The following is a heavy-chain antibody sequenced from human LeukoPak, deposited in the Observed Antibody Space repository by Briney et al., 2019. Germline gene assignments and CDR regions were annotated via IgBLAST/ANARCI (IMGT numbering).Heavy chain of an antibody. CDR1: GFTFSSYA. CDR2: ISGSGGST. D-gene: IGHD3-9*01. CDR3: ASQPFDWSPSLNWFDP. J-gene: IGHJ5*02. Sequence: GGSLRLSCAASGFTFSSYAVSWVRQAPGKGLEWVSAISGSGGSTYYADSVKGRFTISRDNSKNTLYLQMNSLRAEDTAVYYCASQPFDWSPSLNWFDPWGQGTLVTVSS. V-gene: IGHV3-23*01.